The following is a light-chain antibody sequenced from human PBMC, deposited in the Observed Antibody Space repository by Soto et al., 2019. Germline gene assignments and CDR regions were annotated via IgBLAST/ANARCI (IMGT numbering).Light chain of an antibody. CDR1: SSDVGGYDY. V-gene: IGLV2-14*01. Sequence: QSALTQPASVSGSPGQSITISCTGTSSDVGGYDYVSWYQLHPGKAPKLMIFEVSNRPSGVSYRFSGSKSGNTASLTISGLQAEDEADYYCTSYTSSFTHLFGTGTKVTGL. CDR2: EVS. J-gene: IGLJ1*01. CDR3: TSYTSSFTHL.